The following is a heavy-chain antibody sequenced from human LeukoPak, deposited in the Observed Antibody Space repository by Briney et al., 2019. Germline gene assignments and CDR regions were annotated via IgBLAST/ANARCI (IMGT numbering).Heavy chain of an antibody. V-gene: IGHV3-33*06. CDR1: GFTFSSYG. CDR2: IWYDGSNK. Sequence: GRSLRLSCAASGFTFSSYGMHWVRQAPGKGLEWVAVIWYDGSNKYYADSVKGRFTISRDNSRNTLYLQMNSLRAEDTAVYYCAKSAGATGYYYFYMDVWGKGTTVTVSS. J-gene: IGHJ6*03. D-gene: IGHD1-26*01. CDR3: AKSAGATGYYYFYMDV.